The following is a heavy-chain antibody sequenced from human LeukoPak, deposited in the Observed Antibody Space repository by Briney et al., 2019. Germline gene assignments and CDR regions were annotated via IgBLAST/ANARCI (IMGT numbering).Heavy chain of an antibody. V-gene: IGHV3-23*01. D-gene: IGHD6-19*01. Sequence: GGSLRLSYAASGFTFSSYPMSWVRQAPGKGLEWVSAISGGGGDTYYADSVKGRFTISRDNSKNTLYLQMNSLRAEDTALYYCATSSGWYPKYFDYWGQGTLVTVSS. CDR3: ATSSGWYPKYFDY. J-gene: IGHJ4*02. CDR2: ISGGGGDT. CDR1: GFTFSSYP.